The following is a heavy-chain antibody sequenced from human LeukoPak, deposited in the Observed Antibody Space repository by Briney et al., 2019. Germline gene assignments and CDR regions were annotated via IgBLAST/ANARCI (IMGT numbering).Heavy chain of an antibody. J-gene: IGHJ4*02. CDR3: ARDQGDRLELLYFDY. Sequence: GRSLRLSCAASGFTFKTYAMHWVRQAPGKGLEWVAVISYDGSNKYYADSVKGRFTISRDNSKNTLYLQINSLRTEDTAVYYCARDQGDRLELLYFDYWGQGTLVTVSS. CDR1: GFTFKTYA. V-gene: IGHV3-30-3*01. CDR2: ISYDGSNK. D-gene: IGHD1-7*01.